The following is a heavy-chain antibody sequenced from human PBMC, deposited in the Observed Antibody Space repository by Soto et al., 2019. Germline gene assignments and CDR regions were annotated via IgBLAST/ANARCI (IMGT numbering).Heavy chain of an antibody. CDR1: GFTFSSYG. CDR2: ISYDGSNK. CDR3: AKDGSSGWATPLDY. J-gene: IGHJ4*02. Sequence: GGSLRLSCAASGFTFSSYGMHWVRQAPGKGLEWVAVISYDGSNKYYADSVKGRFTISRDNSKNTLYLQMNSLRAEDTAVYYCAKDGSSGWATPLDYWGQGTLVTVSS. D-gene: IGHD6-19*01. V-gene: IGHV3-30*18.